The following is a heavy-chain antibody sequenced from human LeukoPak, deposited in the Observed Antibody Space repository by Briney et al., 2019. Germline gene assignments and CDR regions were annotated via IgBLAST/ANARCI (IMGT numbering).Heavy chain of an antibody. Sequence: GGSLRLSCAASGFTFSSYSMNWVRQAPGKGLEWVSSISSSSSYIYYADSVKGRFTISRDNAKNSLYLQMNSLRAEDTAVYYCARGYSSSPNRFDPWGQGTLVTVSS. CDR1: GFTFSSYS. CDR3: ARGYSSSPNRFDP. J-gene: IGHJ5*02. D-gene: IGHD6-13*01. CDR2: ISSSSSYI. V-gene: IGHV3-21*01.